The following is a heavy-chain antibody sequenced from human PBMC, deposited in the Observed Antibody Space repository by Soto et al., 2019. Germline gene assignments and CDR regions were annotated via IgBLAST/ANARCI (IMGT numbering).Heavy chain of an antibody. CDR3: ARLADI. V-gene: IGHV4-4*02. Sequence: QVQLQESGPGLVKPSGTLSLTCAVSGVSISSSNWWSWVRQPPGKGLEWLGEIYHSGSINYNPSLKGRVTLTVDKAKNQFSLKLSSVTAADTAVYYCARLADIWGQGKMVTVSS. CDR1: GVSISSSNW. CDR2: IYHSGSI. D-gene: IGHD6-6*01. J-gene: IGHJ3*02.